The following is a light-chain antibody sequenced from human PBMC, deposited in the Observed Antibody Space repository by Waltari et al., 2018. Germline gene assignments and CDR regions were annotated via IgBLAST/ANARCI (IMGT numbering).Light chain of an antibody. Sequence: DIQMTQSPSSLSASVGDRVTITCRASQDIRNALAWYQQKPGKAPKLLLYAASRLESGVPSRFSGSGSGTYYTLTITGLQPEYSATYYCQQFSGILWTFGQGTKVEIK. CDR3: QQFSGILWT. V-gene: IGKV1-NL1*01. J-gene: IGKJ1*01. CDR1: QDIRNA. CDR2: AAS.